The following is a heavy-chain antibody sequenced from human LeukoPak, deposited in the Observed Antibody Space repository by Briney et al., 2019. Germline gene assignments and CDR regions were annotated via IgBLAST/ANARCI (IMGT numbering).Heavy chain of an antibody. J-gene: IGHJ3*02. V-gene: IGHV1-8*01. D-gene: IGHD3-10*01. Sequence: GASVKVSCKASGYTFTSYDINWVRQATGQGLEWMGWMNPNSGNTGYAQKFQGRVTMTRNTSISTAYMELSSLRSEDTAIYYCARDLHKLLWFGELLGDAFDIWGQGTMVTVS. CDR1: GYTFTSYD. CDR2: MNPNSGNT. CDR3: ARDLHKLLWFGELLGDAFDI.